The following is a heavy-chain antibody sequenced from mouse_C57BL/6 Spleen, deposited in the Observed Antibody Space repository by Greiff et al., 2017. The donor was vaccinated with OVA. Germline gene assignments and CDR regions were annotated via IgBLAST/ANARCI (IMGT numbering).Heavy chain of an antibody. CDR3: ARLEYYGSSREYFDV. D-gene: IGHD1-1*01. CDR1: GYTFTSYD. J-gene: IGHJ1*03. V-gene: IGHV1-85*01. CDR2: IYPRDGST. Sequence: ESGPELVKPGASVKLSCKASGYTFTSYDINWVKQRPGQGLEWIGWIYPRDGSTKYNEKFKGKATLTVDTSSSTAYMELHSLTSEDSAVYFCARLEYYGSSREYFDVWGTGTTVTVSS.